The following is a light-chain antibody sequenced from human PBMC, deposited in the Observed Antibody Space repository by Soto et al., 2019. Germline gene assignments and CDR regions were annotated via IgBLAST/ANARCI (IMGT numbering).Light chain of an antibody. Sequence: QSALTQPASVSGSPGQSITMSCGGTSSDVGAYIYVSWYQQFPGKAPKLILYEVNNRPSGVSNRFSGSKYDTTASLTISGLQPEDEADYYCSAYSDIDTKVFGTGTKVTVL. V-gene: IGLV2-14*03. CDR1: SSDVGAYIY. J-gene: IGLJ1*01. CDR2: EVN. CDR3: SAYSDIDTKV.